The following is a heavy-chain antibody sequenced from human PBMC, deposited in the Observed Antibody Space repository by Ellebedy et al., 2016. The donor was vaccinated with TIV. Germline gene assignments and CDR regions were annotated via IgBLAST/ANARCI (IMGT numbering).Heavy chain of an antibody. V-gene: IGHV1-18*01. CDR2: ISTYSGNT. Sequence: AASVKVSCKTSGYTFSRHGLNWVRQAPGQGLEWMGWISTYSGNTKYAQKFQGRVTITTDTSTGTAYMELRSLTSDDTAVYYCAREADSDALDHWGQGTMVIVSS. CDR1: GYTFSRHG. J-gene: IGHJ3*01. CDR3: AREADSDALDH. D-gene: IGHD2-15*01.